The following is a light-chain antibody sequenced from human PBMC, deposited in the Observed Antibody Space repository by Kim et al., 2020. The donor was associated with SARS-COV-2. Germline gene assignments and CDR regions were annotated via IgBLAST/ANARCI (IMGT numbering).Light chain of an antibody. CDR3: HQYNDWPPGDT. Sequence: SPGARATRACRACQSVSNNLAWYQHRPGQPPRLLIYGASTRATGVPDRFSGSGSGTDFTLTVSSLQSEDFAIYYCHQYNDWPPGDTFGQGTKLEI. V-gene: IGKV3-15*01. J-gene: IGKJ2*01. CDR2: GAS. CDR1: QSVSNN.